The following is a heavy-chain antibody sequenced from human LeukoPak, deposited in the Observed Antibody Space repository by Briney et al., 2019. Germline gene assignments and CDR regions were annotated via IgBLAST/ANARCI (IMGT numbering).Heavy chain of an antibody. J-gene: IGHJ3*02. CDR1: EITVSSYY. V-gene: IGHV3-53*01. D-gene: IGHD4-11*01. CDR3: TRHQYDAFEI. CDR2: IYGGGGT. Sequence: HPGGSLRLSCAASEITVSSYYMSWVRQAPGKGLEWVSVIYGGGGTYYADSAKGRFAISRDNSKNTLYLQISSLRAEDTAIYYCTRHQYDAFEIWGQGTMVTVSS.